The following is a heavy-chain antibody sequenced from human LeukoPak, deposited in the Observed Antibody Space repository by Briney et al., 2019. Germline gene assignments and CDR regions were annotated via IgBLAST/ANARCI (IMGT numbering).Heavy chain of an antibody. CDR2: MNPNSGHT. J-gene: IGHJ3*02. V-gene: IGHV1-8*02. Sequence: ASVKVSCKAFGYTFTTYGVNWLRQATGQGLEWLGWMNPNSGHTGFAQKFQGRVTMTRDTSISTAYMELSSLRSEDTAMYYCAMYYYDTSGPYVGAFDIWGQGTMVTVSS. D-gene: IGHD3-22*01. CDR1: GYTFTTYG. CDR3: AMYYYDTSGPYVGAFDI.